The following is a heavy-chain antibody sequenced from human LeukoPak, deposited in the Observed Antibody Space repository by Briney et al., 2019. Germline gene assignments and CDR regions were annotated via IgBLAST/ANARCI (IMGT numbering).Heavy chain of an antibody. CDR2: ISYDGSNK. CDR1: GFTFSSYA. J-gene: IGHJ4*02. Sequence: GGSLRLSCAASGFTFSSYAMLWVRQAPGKGLEGGAVISYDGSNKYYADSVKGRFTISRDNSKNTLYLQMNSLRAEDTAVYYCARERHYDSSGYLDYWGQGTLVTVSS. V-gene: IGHV3-30-3*01. D-gene: IGHD3-22*01. CDR3: ARERHYDSSGYLDY.